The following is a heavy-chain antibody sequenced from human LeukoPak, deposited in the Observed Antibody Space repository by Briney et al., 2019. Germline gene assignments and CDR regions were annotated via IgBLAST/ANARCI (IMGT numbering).Heavy chain of an antibody. V-gene: IGHV4-39*07. Sequence: PSETLSLTCTVSGGSISSSSYYWGWLRQPPGKGLEWIGSIYHSGSTYYNPSLKSRVTISVDTSKNQFSLKLSSVTAADTAVYYCARDDSSGYYSLNYWGQGTLVTVSS. D-gene: IGHD3-22*01. CDR3: ARDDSSGYYSLNY. CDR1: GGSISSSSYY. J-gene: IGHJ4*02. CDR2: IYHSGST.